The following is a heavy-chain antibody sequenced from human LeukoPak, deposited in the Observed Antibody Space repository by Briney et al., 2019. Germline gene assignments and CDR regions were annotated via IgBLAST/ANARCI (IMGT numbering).Heavy chain of an antibody. Sequence: GGSLRLSCAASGFTVNTNFMTWVRQAPGKGLEWVSVLQSGGRTYYADSVKGRFTISRDISTNTLHLQMNSLRDEDTAFYYCATGRPDLSYYDYWGQGTLVTVSS. CDR1: GFTVNTNF. CDR3: ATGRPDLSYYDY. J-gene: IGHJ4*02. CDR2: LQSGGRT. D-gene: IGHD2-21*01. V-gene: IGHV3-66*01.